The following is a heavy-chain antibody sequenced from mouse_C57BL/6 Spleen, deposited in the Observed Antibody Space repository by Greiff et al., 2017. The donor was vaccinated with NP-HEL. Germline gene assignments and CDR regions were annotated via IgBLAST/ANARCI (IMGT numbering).Heavy chain of an antibody. J-gene: IGHJ2*01. V-gene: IGHV1-61*01. CDR2: IYASDSET. D-gene: IGHD1-1*01. CDR1: GYTFTSYW. Sequence: QVQLQQSGAELVRPGSSVKLSCKASGYTFTSYWMAWVQQRPGQGLEWIGNIYASDSETYYNQKFKDKATFTVDKSYSTPYMQLSNLTSEDSAMFYGARGVLLRMDYFDYWGQGTTLTVSS. CDR3: ARGVLLRMDYFDY.